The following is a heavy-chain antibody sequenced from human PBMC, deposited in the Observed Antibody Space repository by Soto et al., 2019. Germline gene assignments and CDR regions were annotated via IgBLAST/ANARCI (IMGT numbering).Heavy chain of an antibody. D-gene: IGHD5-12*01. CDR1: GYTFTSYG. J-gene: IGHJ4*02. CDR3: ARGGIGVGNLGVIVATNSDY. Sequence: ASVKVSCKASGYTFTSYGISWVRQAPGQGLEWMGWISAYNGNTNYAQKLQGRVTVTTDTSTSTAYMELRSLRSDDTAVYYCARGGIGVGNLGVIVATNSDYWGQGTLVTVSS. CDR2: ISAYNGNT. V-gene: IGHV1-18*01.